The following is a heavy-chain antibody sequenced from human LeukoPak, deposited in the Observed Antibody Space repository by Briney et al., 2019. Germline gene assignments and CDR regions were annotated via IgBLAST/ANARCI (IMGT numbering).Heavy chain of an antibody. V-gene: IGHV1-2*02. D-gene: IGHD3-22*01. J-gene: IGHJ3*02. Sequence: GASVKVSCKASGYTFTGYYMHWVRQAPGQGLEWMGWINPNSGGTNYAQKFQGRVTMTRDTSISTAYMELSRLRSDDTAVYYCARELYYYDSSGYYSPWVMRAFDIWGQGTMVTVSS. CDR3: ARELYYYDSSGYYSPWVMRAFDI. CDR1: GYTFTGYY. CDR2: INPNSGGT.